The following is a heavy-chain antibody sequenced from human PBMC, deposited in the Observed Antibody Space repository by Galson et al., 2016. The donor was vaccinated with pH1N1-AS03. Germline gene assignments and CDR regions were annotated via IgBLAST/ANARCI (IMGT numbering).Heavy chain of an antibody. Sequence: SLRLSCAASGFTLSDYYMSWIRQAPGKGLEWVSYISSGSTYTNYADSVKGRFTIPRDNGKNSLYLQMISLRAEDTAVYYCAREPSWELGNYFDYWGQGTLVTVSS. CDR2: ISSGSTYT. V-gene: IGHV3-11*05. CDR3: AREPSWELGNYFDY. D-gene: IGHD4-23*01. CDR1: GFTLSDYY. J-gene: IGHJ4*02.